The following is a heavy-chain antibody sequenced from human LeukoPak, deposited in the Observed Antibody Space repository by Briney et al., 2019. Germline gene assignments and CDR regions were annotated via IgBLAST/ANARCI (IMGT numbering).Heavy chain of an antibody. J-gene: IGHJ4*02. CDR3: ARVSDIMISFGGAISHFDY. Sequence: SETLSLTCTLYGDSLNGSYWSWIRQPPGKGLEWIGEINHSGGTHYNPALWSRLTISIDTSKNKFSLQLTSVTAADTGVYFCARVSDIMISFGGAISHFDYWGQGALVTVSS. V-gene: IGHV4-34*01. CDR1: GDSLNGSY. D-gene: IGHD3-16*02. CDR2: INHSGGT.